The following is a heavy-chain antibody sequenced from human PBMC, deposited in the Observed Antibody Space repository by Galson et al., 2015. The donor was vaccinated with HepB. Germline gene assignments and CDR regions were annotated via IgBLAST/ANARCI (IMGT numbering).Heavy chain of an antibody. Sequence: SVKVSCKASGYPFTSYYLHWMRQAPGQGLEWMGVISPSGGSTTYAQKFQGRVTMTRDTSTSTVYMELSSLRFEDTAIYFCARPEGAEEHFRHWGQGTLVTVSS. CDR2: ISPSGGST. D-gene: IGHD1-14*01. J-gene: IGHJ1*01. V-gene: IGHV1-46*01. CDR1: GYPFTSYY. CDR3: ARPEGAEEHFRH.